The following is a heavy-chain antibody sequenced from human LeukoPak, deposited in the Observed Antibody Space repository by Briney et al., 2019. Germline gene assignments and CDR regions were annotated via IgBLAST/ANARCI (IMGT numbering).Heavy chain of an antibody. CDR2: IHQYGGEK. CDR1: GFTFRSHW. D-gene: IGHD6-13*01. CDR3: ARGRGIGQQPRRTFGY. Sequence: PGGSLRLSCEGSGFTFRSHWMSWVRQAPGKGLEWVANIHQYGGEKYYVDSVRGRFSISRDNAKNSLYLEMNSLRAEDTAVYYCARGRGIGQQPRRTFGYWGQGTLVTVSS. V-gene: IGHV3-7*01. J-gene: IGHJ4*02.